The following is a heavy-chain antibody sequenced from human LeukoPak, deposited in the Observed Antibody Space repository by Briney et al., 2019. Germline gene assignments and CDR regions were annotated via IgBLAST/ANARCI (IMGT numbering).Heavy chain of an antibody. J-gene: IGHJ5*02. D-gene: IGHD6-19*01. Sequence: GGSLRLSCAASGFTFSSYDMTWVRQAPGRGLEWVSAISGSGGSTYYADSVKGRFTISRDNSKNTLYLQMNSLRAEDTAVYYCAREDGSGWPRYNWFDPWGQGTLVTVSS. CDR2: ISGSGGST. CDR3: AREDGSGWPRYNWFDP. V-gene: IGHV3-23*01. CDR1: GFTFSSYD.